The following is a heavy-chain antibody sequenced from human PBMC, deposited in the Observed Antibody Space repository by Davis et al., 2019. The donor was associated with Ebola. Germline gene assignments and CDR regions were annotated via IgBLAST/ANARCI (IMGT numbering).Heavy chain of an antibody. CDR3: ARDKASVTTDWFDP. J-gene: IGHJ5*02. CDR2: ISAYNGNT. Sequence: AASVKVSCKASGYTFTSYGISWVRQAPGQGLEWMGWISAYNGNTNYAQKLQGRVTMTTDTSTSTAYMGLRSLRSDDTAVYYCARDKASVTTDWFDPWGQGTLVTVSS. CDR1: GYTFTSYG. D-gene: IGHD4-17*01. V-gene: IGHV1-18*01.